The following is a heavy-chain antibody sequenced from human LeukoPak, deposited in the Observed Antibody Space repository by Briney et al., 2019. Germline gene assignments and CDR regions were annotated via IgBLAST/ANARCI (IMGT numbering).Heavy chain of an antibody. J-gene: IGHJ3*02. CDR3: ARGLRFLEWTYAFDI. Sequence: SETLSLTCTVSGGSISSYYWSWIRQPPGKGLEWIGYIYYSGSTNYNPSLKSRVTISVDTSKNQFSLKLSSVTAADTAVYYCARGLRFLEWTYAFDIWGQGTMVTVSS. D-gene: IGHD3-3*01. CDR2: IYYSGST. CDR1: GGSISSYY. V-gene: IGHV4-59*12.